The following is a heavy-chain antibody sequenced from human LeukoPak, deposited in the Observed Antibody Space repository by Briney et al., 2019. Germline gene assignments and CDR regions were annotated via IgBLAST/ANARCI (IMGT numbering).Heavy chain of an antibody. Sequence: PSETLSLTCAVYGGSFSGDYWSWIRQPPGKGLEWIGEINHSGSTNYNPSLKSRVTISVDTSKNQFSLKLSSVTAADTAVYYCASFKLDYWGQGTLVTVSS. J-gene: IGHJ4*02. CDR2: INHSGST. V-gene: IGHV4-34*01. CDR3: ASFKLDY. CDR1: GGSFSGDY.